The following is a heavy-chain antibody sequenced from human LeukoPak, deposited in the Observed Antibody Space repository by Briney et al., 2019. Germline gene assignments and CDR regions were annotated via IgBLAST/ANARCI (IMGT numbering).Heavy chain of an antibody. D-gene: IGHD3-22*01. CDR1: GFTVSSNY. V-gene: IGHV3-53*04. J-gene: IGHJ4*02. Sequence: GGSLRLSCAASGFTVSSNYMSWVRQAPGKGLEWVSVIYSGGSTYYAGSVKGRFTISRHNSKNTLYLQMNSLRAEDTAVYYCARVDYYDSSGLGGGLDYWGQGTLVTVSS. CDR3: ARVDYYDSSGLGGGLDY. CDR2: IYSGGST.